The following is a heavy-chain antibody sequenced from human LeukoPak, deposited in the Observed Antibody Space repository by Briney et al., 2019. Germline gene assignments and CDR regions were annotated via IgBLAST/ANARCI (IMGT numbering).Heavy chain of an antibody. V-gene: IGHV3-53*01. CDR3: AKGKFGDPLNY. D-gene: IGHD3-10*01. CDR2: VYTDGNI. J-gene: IGHJ4*02. Sequence: PGGSLRLSCTASGFTVNGNCMNWVRQAPGKGLEWVSVVYTDGNIYYADSVKGRFTISKDNSKNTVDLLMNSVRAEDTALYYCAKGKFGDPLNYWGQGTLVTVSS. CDR1: GFTVNGNC.